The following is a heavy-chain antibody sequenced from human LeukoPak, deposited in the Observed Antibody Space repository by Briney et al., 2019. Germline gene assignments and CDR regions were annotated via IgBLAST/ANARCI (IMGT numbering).Heavy chain of an antibody. Sequence: GGSLRLSCAASGFTFSSYWMHWVRQAPGKGLVWVSRINSDGSSTSYADSVKGRFTISRDNANNTLYLQMNSLRAEDTAVYYCAREGYYGSGSYQYYYYYYMDVWGKGTTVTVSS. V-gene: IGHV3-74*01. CDR3: AREGYYGSGSYQYYYYYYMDV. J-gene: IGHJ6*03. D-gene: IGHD3-10*01. CDR1: GFTFSSYW. CDR2: INSDGSST.